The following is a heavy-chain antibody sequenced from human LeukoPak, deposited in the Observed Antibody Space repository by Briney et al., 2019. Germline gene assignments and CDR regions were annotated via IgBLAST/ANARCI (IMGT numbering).Heavy chain of an antibody. Sequence: GGSLRLSCAASGFTFHDYAMSWVRQAPGKGLEWVSSISSSSSYIYYADSVKGRFTISRDNAKNSLYLQMNSLRAEDTAVYYCARWRGAARPFDYWGQGTLVTVSS. CDR3: ARWRGAARPFDY. V-gene: IGHV3-21*01. D-gene: IGHD6-6*01. J-gene: IGHJ4*02. CDR1: GFTFHDYA. CDR2: ISSSSSYI.